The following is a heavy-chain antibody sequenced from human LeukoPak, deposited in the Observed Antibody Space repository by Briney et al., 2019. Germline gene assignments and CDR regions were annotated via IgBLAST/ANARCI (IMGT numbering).Heavy chain of an antibody. CDR2: IGTTGANT. J-gene: IGHJ2*01. CDR3: ARDRVNRFFDL. D-gene: IGHD5/OR15-5a*01. CDR1: GFTFSSYG. Sequence: GESLRLSCAASGFTFSSYGMAWVRQAPGKGLEWVSAIGTTGANTYYADSVKGRFTISRDNSKNTLDLQMNSLRAEDTAVYFCARDRVNRFFDLWGRGTLVTVSS. V-gene: IGHV3-23*01.